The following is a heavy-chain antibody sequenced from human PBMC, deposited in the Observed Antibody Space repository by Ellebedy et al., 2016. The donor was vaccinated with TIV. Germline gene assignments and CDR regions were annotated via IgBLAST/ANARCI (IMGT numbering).Heavy chain of an antibody. CDR3: ARDSLDWGYIDY. V-gene: IGHV3-48*04. CDR1: GFTFSSYS. CDR2: ISRSYNTI. D-gene: IGHD3-9*01. Sequence: PGGSLRLSCAASGFTFSSYSMNWVRQAPGKGLEWASYISRSYNTIYYADSVKGRFTISRDNAKNSLYLQMNSLRAEDTAVYYCARDSLDWGYIDYWGQGTLVTVSS. J-gene: IGHJ4*02.